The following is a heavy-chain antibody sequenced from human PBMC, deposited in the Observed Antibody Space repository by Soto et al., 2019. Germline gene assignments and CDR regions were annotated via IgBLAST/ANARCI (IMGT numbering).Heavy chain of an antibody. CDR3: VMVDNYVTPTPQDV. Sequence: QVQLVQSGDEVKKPGASVKVSCKASGYIFVNYGIAWVRQAPGQELEWMGWISPYTGNTHSATKIQGRLTMTTDTSTSTAYMDLGSLKSDDTAVYYCVMVDNYVTPTPQDVWGQGTTVTVSS. D-gene: IGHD3-16*01. CDR1: GYIFVNYG. J-gene: IGHJ6*02. CDR2: ISPYTGNT. V-gene: IGHV1-18*01.